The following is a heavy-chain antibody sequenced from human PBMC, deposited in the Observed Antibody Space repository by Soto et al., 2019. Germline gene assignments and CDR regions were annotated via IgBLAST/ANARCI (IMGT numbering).Heavy chain of an antibody. Sequence: QVQLVQSGVEVREHGASVKVSCKAVRYIFTNYGVSWVRQAPGQGLEWMGWITTYNGNTEYAQKFHGRVTMTTDASTSTAYMALGSMRSHETAMYYCARALPGFGMDVWGPGTTFTV. CDR2: ITTYNGNT. CDR3: ARALPGFGMDV. V-gene: IGHV1-18*01. CDR1: RYIFTNYG. J-gene: IGHJ6*02.